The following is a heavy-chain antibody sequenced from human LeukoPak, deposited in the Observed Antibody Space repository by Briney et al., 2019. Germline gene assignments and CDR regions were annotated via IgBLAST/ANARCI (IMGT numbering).Heavy chain of an antibody. Sequence: GGSLRLSCAASGFTFSNAWMSWVRQAPGKGLEWVGRIKSKTDGGTTDYAAPVKGRFTISRDDSKNTLYLQMNSLKTEDTAVYYCTTESPYIVVVIAANYWGQGTLVTVSS. D-gene: IGHD2-15*01. CDR1: GFTFSNAW. CDR3: TTESPYIVVVIAANY. V-gene: IGHV3-15*01. J-gene: IGHJ4*02. CDR2: IKSKTDGGTT.